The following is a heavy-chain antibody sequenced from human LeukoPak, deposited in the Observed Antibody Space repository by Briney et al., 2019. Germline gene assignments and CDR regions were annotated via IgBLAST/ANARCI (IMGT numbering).Heavy chain of an antibody. CDR1: GFTFSIYG. Sequence: GGSLSLSCAPSGFTFSIYGMRCVRQAAGEWLGWVAFIRYDGSNKYYADSGKGRFTISRDNSKNTLYLQMNSLRAGDTAVYYCAKDREPRADYWGQGTLVSVSS. V-gene: IGHV3-30*02. D-gene: IGHD1-14*01. CDR2: IRYDGSNK. CDR3: AKDREPRADY. J-gene: IGHJ4*02.